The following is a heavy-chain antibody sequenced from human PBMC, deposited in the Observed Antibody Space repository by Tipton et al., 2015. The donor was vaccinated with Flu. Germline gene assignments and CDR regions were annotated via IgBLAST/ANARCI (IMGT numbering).Heavy chain of an antibody. Sequence: TLSLTCSVSGYSINSGYYWGWVRRPPGKGLEWIGTIYRSGSTYYNPSLKSRLTISVDTSKNQFSLKLSSVTAADTAVYFCARGLYGSGSYQRRYFDSWGQGTLVTVSS. D-gene: IGHD3-10*01. CDR1: GYSINSGYY. J-gene: IGHJ4*02. CDR3: ARGLYGSGSYQRRYFDS. V-gene: IGHV4-38-2*02. CDR2: IYRSGST.